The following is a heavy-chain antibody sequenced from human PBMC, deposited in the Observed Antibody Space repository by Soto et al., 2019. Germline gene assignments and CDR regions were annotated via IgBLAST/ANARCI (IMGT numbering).Heavy chain of an antibody. CDR1: GGTFSSYA. D-gene: IGHD3-22*01. J-gene: IGHJ6*02. CDR2: IIPIFGTA. CDR3: ASAKYYYDSSGYPYYYYGMDV. V-gene: IGHV1-69*01. Sequence: QVQLVQFGAEVKKPGSSVKVSCKASGGTFSSYAISWVRQAPGQGLEWMGGIIPIFGTANYAQKFQGRVTITADESTSTAYMELSSLRSEDTAVYYCASAKYYYDSSGYPYYYYGMDVWGQGTTVTVSS.